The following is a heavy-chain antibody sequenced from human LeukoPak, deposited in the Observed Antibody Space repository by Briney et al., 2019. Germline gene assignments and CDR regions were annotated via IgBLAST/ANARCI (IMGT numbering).Heavy chain of an antibody. CDR2: ISSSSHYI. D-gene: IGHD1-26*01. J-gene: IGHJ4*02. Sequence: GGSLRLSCAASGFTFSSYTMNWVRQAPGKGLEWVSYISSSSHYIYYADSMKGRFTISRDNAKNSLYLQMNSLRAEDTAIYYCARDLSVGAKPDLGFDYWGQGTLVTVSS. V-gene: IGHV3-21*01. CDR3: ARDLSVGAKPDLGFDY. CDR1: GFTFSSYT.